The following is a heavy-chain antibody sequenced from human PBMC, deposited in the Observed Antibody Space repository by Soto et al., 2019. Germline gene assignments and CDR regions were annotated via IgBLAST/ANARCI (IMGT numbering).Heavy chain of an antibody. V-gene: IGHV3-30*18. J-gene: IGHJ4*02. CDR2: ISYDGSNK. CDR3: AKVGGRGPIDY. D-gene: IGHD3-3*01. CDR1: GFTFSSYG. Sequence: GGSLRLSCAASGFTFSSYGMHWVRQAPGKGLEWVAVISYDGSNKYYADSVKGRFTISRDNSKNTLYLQMNSLRAEDTAVYYCAKVGGRGPIDYWGQGTLATVSS.